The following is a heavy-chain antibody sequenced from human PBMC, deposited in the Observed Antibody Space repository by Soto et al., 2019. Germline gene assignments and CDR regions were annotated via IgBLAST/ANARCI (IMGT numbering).Heavy chain of an antibody. CDR3: AKEQTWGGGADSPFDH. Sequence: EVQLVESGGGLVQPGRSLRLSCAASGFNFDDFAMYWVRQAPGKGLEWVSGISWNSHSMGYADSVKGRFTISRDNADNSLYLRMNSLRPEDTALYYCAKEQTWGGGADSPFDHWGQGTLVTVSS. CDR1: GFNFDDFA. J-gene: IGHJ4*02. D-gene: IGHD3-16*01. CDR2: ISWNSHSM. V-gene: IGHV3-9*01.